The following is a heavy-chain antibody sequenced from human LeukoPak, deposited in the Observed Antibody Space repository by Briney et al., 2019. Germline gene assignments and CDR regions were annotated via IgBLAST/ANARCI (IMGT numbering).Heavy chain of an antibody. CDR3: VRTPPNWGFDY. CDR2: MSPNSGDT. D-gene: IGHD7-27*01. J-gene: IGHJ4*02. V-gene: IGHV1-8*01. CDR1: GYTFTTHD. Sequence: GASVNVSCKASGYTFTTHDINWVRQATGQGLGWLGWMSPNSGDTGYAQKFQGRVTMTSDSSISTAYMELSSLRSEDTAIYYCVRTPPNWGFDYWGQGTLVTVSS.